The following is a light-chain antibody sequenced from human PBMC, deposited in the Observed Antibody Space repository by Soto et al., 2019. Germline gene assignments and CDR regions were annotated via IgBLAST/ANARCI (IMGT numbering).Light chain of an antibody. V-gene: IGKV3-11*01. J-gene: IGKJ4*01. Sequence: EIVLTQSPATLSLCPGERATLSCRATQSVSSYLAWYQHKPGQAPRLLIYDASNRATGIPARFSGSGSGTDFTLTISSLEPEDFAVYYCQQRSTWPLTFGGGTKVEIK. CDR3: QQRSTWPLT. CDR2: DAS. CDR1: QSVSSY.